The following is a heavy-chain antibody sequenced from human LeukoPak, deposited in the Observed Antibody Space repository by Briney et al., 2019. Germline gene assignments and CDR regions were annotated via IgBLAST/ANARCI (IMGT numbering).Heavy chain of an antibody. CDR3: ARDSPRYSFGGFGS. Sequence: KPGGSLRLSCVASGFTFSSYAMSWVRQAPGKGLEWVSSISSSSTYIYYADSVRGRFTISRDNADNSLFLQMHSLRAEDTAVYYCARDSPRYSFGGFGSWGQGTLVTVSS. CDR1: GFTFSSYA. D-gene: IGHD5-18*01. CDR2: ISSSSTYI. V-gene: IGHV3-21*01. J-gene: IGHJ4*02.